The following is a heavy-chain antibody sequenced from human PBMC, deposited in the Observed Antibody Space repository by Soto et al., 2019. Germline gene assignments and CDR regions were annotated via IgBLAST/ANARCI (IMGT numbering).Heavy chain of an antibody. J-gene: IGHJ3*02. CDR1: GGTFSNYT. D-gene: IGHD4-17*01. CDR2: IIPILGIS. Sequence: QVQLVQSGAEVKKPGSSVKVSCKASGGTFSNYTISWVRQAPGQGLKWMGRIIPILGISNYAQRFQGRVTITADKSTSTAYMELSSLRSEDTAVYYCARPLRGYRDYGTTVDNDSFDIWGQGTVVTVSS. CDR3: ARPLRGYRDYGTTVDNDSFDI. V-gene: IGHV1-69*02.